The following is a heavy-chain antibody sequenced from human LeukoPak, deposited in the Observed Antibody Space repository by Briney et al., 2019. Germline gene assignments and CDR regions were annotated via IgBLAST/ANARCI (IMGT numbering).Heavy chain of an antibody. Sequence: PGGSLRLSCAASGFSFSSYSMNWVRQAPGKGLEWVSYIGGSGSPIYYAESVKGRFTISRDNAKNSLYLHMNSLRAEDTAVYYCARAFSSGWHFDYWGQGTLVTVSS. J-gene: IGHJ4*02. CDR3: ARAFSSGWHFDY. V-gene: IGHV3-48*01. CDR1: GFSFSSYS. CDR2: IGGSGSPI. D-gene: IGHD6-19*01.